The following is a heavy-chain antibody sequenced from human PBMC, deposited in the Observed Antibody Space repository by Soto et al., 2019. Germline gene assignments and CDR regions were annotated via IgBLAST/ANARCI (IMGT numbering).Heavy chain of an antibody. J-gene: IGHJ6*02. D-gene: IGHD2-21*02. CDR2: IYYSGST. CDR1: GGSISSYY. Sequence: QVQLQESGPGLVKPSETLSLTCTVSGGSISSYYWSWIRQPPGKGLEWIGYIYYSGSTNYNPSLKGRLSISGDTSKNQFSRKLGLVTAADTAVFYCARDVHWGGDCYPPLYYGMDVWGQGTTVTVPS. V-gene: IGHV4-59*01. CDR3: ARDVHWGGDCYPPLYYGMDV.